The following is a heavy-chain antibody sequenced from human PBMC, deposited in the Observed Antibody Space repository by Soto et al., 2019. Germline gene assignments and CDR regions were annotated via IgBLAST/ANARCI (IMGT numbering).Heavy chain of an antibody. CDR2: INPSGGST. J-gene: IGHJ6*02. CDR3: ARDDWDTAIHYYYSYGMDV. CDR1: GYTFTRYY. D-gene: IGHD5-18*01. Sequence: GASVKVSCKASGYTFTRYYMYWVRQAPGQGLEWMGIINPSGGSTSYAQKFQGRVTMTRDTSTSTVYMELSSLRSEDTAVYYCARDDWDTAIHYYYSYGMDVWGQGTTVPVSS. V-gene: IGHV1-46*01.